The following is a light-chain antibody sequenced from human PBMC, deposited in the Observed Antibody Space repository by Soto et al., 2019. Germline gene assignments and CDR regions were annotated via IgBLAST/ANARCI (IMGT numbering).Light chain of an antibody. CDR3: HQYATSSPA. CDR1: QSISVY. Sequence: DIQMTQSPSTLSASVGDRVTITCRASQSISVYLAWYQQRPREAPKLLIYGGYSLESGVPSRFSGSASGTEFTLTISSLQPTDFATYYCHQYATSSPAFGQGTKLQI. V-gene: IGKV1-5*01. J-gene: IGKJ2*01. CDR2: GGY.